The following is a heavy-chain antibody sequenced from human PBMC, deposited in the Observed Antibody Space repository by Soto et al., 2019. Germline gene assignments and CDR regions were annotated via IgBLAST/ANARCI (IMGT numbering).Heavy chain of an antibody. Sequence: EVQLVESGGGLVQPGGSLRLSCAASGFTFSRYSMNWVRQAPGKGLEWVSYISSSSSTIYYADSVKGRFTISRDNAKNSLYLQMNSLRAEDTAVYYCARANYYGSPGDFDYWGQGTLVTVSS. J-gene: IGHJ4*02. D-gene: IGHD3-10*01. CDR2: ISSSSSTI. V-gene: IGHV3-48*01. CDR1: GFTFSRYS. CDR3: ARANYYGSPGDFDY.